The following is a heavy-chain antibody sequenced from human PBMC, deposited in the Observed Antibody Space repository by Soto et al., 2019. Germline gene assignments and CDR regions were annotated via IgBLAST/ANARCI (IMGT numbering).Heavy chain of an antibody. J-gene: IGHJ6*02. D-gene: IGHD2-21*02. CDR2: IIPIFGTA. V-gene: IGHV1-69*13. CDR1: GGTFSSYA. CDR3: ARDEYGGNSKGMGV. Sequence: ASVKVSCKASGGTFSSYAISWVRQAPGQGLEWMGGIIPIFGTANYAQKFQGRVTITADESTSTAYMELSSLRSEDTAVYYCARDEYGGNSKGMGVWGQGTTVTVSS.